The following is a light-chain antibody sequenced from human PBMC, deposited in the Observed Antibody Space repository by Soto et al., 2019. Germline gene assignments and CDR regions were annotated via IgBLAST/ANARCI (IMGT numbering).Light chain of an antibody. V-gene: IGKV3-20*01. CDR1: QSVSSSS. J-gene: IGKJ5*01. CDR2: GAS. CDR3: QQYGSSPIT. Sequence: ESVLTQSPGTLSLSPGEIATLSCRASQSVSSSSLAWYQRKPGQAPRLLIYGASSRASGIPDRFSGSGSGTDFTLTISRLEPADFAVYYCQQYGSSPITFGQGTRLEIK.